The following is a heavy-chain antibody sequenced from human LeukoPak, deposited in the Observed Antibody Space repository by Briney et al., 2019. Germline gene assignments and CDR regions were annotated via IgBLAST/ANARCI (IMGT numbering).Heavy chain of an antibody. Sequence: SETLSLTCTVSGGSVSSGTYYWNWMRQPAEKGLEWIGRIFPGGNTYFNPSLKSRVAISVDSSKNQFSLTLSSVTAADTAVYYCAGNRDAYFLNAFDIWGQGTMVTVSS. CDR3: AGNRDAYFLNAFDI. CDR1: GGSVSSGTYY. J-gene: IGHJ3*02. D-gene: IGHD5-24*01. V-gene: IGHV4-61*02. CDR2: IFPGGNT.